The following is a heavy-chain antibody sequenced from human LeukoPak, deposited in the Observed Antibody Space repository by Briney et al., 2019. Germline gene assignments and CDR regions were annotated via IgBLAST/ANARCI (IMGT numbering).Heavy chain of an antibody. CDR3: AKNLKTFTPQYFHR. J-gene: IGHJ1*01. Sequence: GGSLRLSCAASGFSFSSCAMSWVRQAPGKGLEWVSGLSGSGDSTFYADSVKGRFTISRDNSKSTLYLQMNSLRAEDTAVYYCAKNLKTFTPQYFHRGGQGTLVTVSS. D-gene: IGHD2-15*01. CDR2: LSGSGDST. V-gene: IGHV3-23*01. CDR1: GFSFSSCA.